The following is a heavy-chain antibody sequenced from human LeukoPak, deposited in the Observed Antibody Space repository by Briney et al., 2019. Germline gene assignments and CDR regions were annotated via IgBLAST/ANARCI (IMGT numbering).Heavy chain of an antibody. V-gene: IGHV1-69*05. CDR2: IIPIFGTA. D-gene: IGHD4-17*01. Sequence: ASVKVSCKASGGTFSSYAISWVRQAPGQGLEWMGGIIPIFGTANYAQKFQGRVTITTDESTSTAYMELSSLRSEDTAGYYWAGGGGGTTYGGYYWGQGTLVTVSS. J-gene: IGHJ4*02. CDR1: GGTFSSYA. CDR3: AGGGGGTTYGGYY.